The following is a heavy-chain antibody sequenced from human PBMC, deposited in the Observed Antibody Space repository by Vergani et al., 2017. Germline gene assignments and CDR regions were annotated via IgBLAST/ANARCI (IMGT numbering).Heavy chain of an antibody. CDR2: LTGGGGST. J-gene: IGHJ4*02. D-gene: IGHD1-26*01. CDR1: GVTFSTYA. CDR3: VKDAGSYENFFDS. Sequence: EVQLLESGGSLKQPGGSVRLSCAASGVTFSTYAMHWVRQAPGKGLEWVSALTGGGGSTYYTDSCKGRVIISRDNSRDTLYLQMNSLRPEDTAAYYCVKDAGSYENFFDSWCQGTLVTVSS. V-gene: IGHV3-23*01.